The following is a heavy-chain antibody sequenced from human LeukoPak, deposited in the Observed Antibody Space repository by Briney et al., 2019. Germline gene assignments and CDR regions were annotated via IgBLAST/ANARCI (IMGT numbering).Heavy chain of an antibody. D-gene: IGHD1-14*01. Sequence: TGGSLRLSCAASGFTFSSYSMNWVRQAPGKGLEWVSSISSSSSYIYYADSVKGRFTISRDNAKNSLYLQMNSLRAEDTAVYYCAREHNPHYYYYGMDVWGQGTTVTVSS. J-gene: IGHJ6*02. CDR1: GFTFSSYS. CDR3: AREHNPHYYYYGMDV. CDR2: ISSSSSYI. V-gene: IGHV3-21*01.